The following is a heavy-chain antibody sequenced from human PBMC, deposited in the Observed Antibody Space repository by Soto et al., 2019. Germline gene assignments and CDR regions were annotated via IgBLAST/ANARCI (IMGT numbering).Heavy chain of an antibody. D-gene: IGHD6-13*01. CDR2: INHSGST. V-gene: IGHV4-34*01. Sequence: QVQLQQWGAGLLKPSETLSLTCAVYGGSFSGYYWSWIRQPPGKGLECIGEINHSGSTTYNPSLKSRVTISVDTSKNQFSLKLSSVTAAYTAVYYWARGWGSSWYYFDYWGQGTLVTVSS. CDR1: GGSFSGYY. CDR3: ARGWGSSWYYFDY. J-gene: IGHJ4*02.